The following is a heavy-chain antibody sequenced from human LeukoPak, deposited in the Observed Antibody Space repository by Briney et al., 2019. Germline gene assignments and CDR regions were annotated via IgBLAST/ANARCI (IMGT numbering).Heavy chain of an antibody. CDR1: GYSFTSYW. Sequence: GESLQISCKGSGYSFTSYWIGWVRQMPGKGLEWMGIIYPGDSDTRYSPSFQGQVTISADKSISTAYLQWSSLKASDTAMYYCARHVSMVRGVITSFDYWGQGTLVTVSS. V-gene: IGHV5-51*01. CDR3: ARHVSMVRGVITSFDY. J-gene: IGHJ4*02. D-gene: IGHD3-10*01. CDR2: IYPGDSDT.